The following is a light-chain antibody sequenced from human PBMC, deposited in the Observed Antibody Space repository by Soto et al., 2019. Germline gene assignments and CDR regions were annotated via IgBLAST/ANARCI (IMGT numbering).Light chain of an antibody. V-gene: IGKV3D-15*01. J-gene: IGKJ1*01. CDR1: QSVSSN. CDR2: GAS. Sequence: EIVMTHSPATLSVSPCERAPLSCMASQSVSSNLAWYQQKPGQAPRLLIYGASSRATGIPDRFSGSGSGTDFTLTISSLQSEDFAVYYCQQYDNWPWTFGQGTKVDIK. CDR3: QQYDNWPWT.